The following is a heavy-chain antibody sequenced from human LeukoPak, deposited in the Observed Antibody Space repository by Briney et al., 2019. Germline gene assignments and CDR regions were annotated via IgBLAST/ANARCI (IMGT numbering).Heavy chain of an antibody. J-gene: IGHJ4*02. V-gene: IGHV1-18*01. CDR2: ISAYNGNT. D-gene: IGHD3-16*02. Sequence: ASLKVSCKASGDTFTSYGVSWLRQPPGQGLEGMGWISAYNGNTNYAQKLQGRVTMTTDTSTSTAYMELSRLRSDATAVYYRARGYDYVWGSYRYDRPSDYWGQGTLVTVSS. CDR3: ARGYDYVWGSYRYDRPSDY. CDR1: GDTFTSYG.